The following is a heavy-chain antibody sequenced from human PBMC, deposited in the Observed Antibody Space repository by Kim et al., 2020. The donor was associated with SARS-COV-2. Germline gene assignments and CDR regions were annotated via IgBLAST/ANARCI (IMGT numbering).Heavy chain of an antibody. Sequence: SETLSLTCTVSGGSISSYYWSWIRQPPGKGLEWIGYIYYSGSTNYNPSLKSRVTISVDTSKNQFSLKLSSVTAADTAVYYCARDTYYGSGSYYFAFDIWGQGTMVTVFS. D-gene: IGHD3-10*01. J-gene: IGHJ3*02. CDR2: IYYSGST. V-gene: IGHV4-59*13. CDR1: GGSISSYY. CDR3: ARDTYYGSGSYYFAFDI.